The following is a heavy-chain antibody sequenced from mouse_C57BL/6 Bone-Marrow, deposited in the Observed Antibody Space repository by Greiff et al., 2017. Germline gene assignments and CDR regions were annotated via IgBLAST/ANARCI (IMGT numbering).Heavy chain of an antibody. CDR2: IHPNSGST. D-gene: IGHD2-1*01. J-gene: IGHJ3*01. CDR3: ARKGDGNYVGWFAY. V-gene: IGHV1-64*01. CDR1: GYTFTSYW. Sequence: QVQLQQPGAELVKPGASVKLSCKASGYTFTSYWMHWVKQRPGQGLEWIGMIHPNSGSTNYNEKFKSKATLTVDKSSSTAYMQLSSLTSEDSAVYYGARKGDGNYVGWFAYWGQGTLVTVSA.